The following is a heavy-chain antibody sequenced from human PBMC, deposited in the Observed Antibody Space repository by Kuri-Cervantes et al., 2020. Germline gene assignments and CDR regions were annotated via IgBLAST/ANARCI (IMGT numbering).Heavy chain of an antibody. D-gene: IGHD1-26*01. V-gene: IGHV3-9*01. Sequence: GGSLRLSCAASGFTFDDYAMHWVRQAPGKGLEWVSGISWNSGSIGYADSVKGRFTISRDNAKNSLYLQMNSLRAEDTALYYRAKGMGPNDYYYYGMDVWGQGTTVTVSS. CDR2: ISWNSGSI. J-gene: IGHJ6*02. CDR1: GFTFDDYA. CDR3: AKGMGPNDYYYYGMDV.